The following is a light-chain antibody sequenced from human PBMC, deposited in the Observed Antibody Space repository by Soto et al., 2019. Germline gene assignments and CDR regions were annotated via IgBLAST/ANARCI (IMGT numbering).Light chain of an antibody. CDR1: SSDVGNYNL. CDR3: CSFAVNRKVV. J-gene: IGLJ2*01. CDR2: EDS. V-gene: IGLV2-23*01. Sequence: QSALTQPASMSESPGQSITISCTGTSSDVGNYNLVSWYQQHPGKAPKLLIYEDSKRPSGVSNRFSGSKSGNTASLTISGLQAEDEADYYCCSFAVNRKVVFGGGTKLTVL.